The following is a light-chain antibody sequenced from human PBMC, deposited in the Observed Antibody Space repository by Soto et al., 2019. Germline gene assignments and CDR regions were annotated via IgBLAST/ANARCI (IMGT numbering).Light chain of an antibody. CDR2: TAS. V-gene: IGKV1-27*01. J-gene: IGKJ4*02. CDR3: QQYDNGPLT. Sequence: DIQMTQSPPSLSASIGDRVSITCRASQDIKSSLAWYQKKPGDPPKLLIFTASRSEARVPSRFRGSGSGTDFTLTITGLQTEDFAAYYCQQYDNGPLTFGGGTEVE. CDR1: QDIKSS.